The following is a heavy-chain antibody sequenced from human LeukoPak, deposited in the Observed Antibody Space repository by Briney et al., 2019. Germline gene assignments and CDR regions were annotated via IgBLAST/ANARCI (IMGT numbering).Heavy chain of an antibody. CDR2: ISGSGGST. V-gene: IGHV3-23*01. J-gene: IGHJ4*02. CDR1: INFSRLG. Sequence: GGTLKLFCPGLWINFSRLGNEWGRQGPGEGPEMVSTISGSGGSTYYADSVKGRFTISRDNSKNTLYLQMNSLRAEDTAVYYCAKDFDYYDSSGYSDYWGQGTLVTVSS. CDR3: AKDFDYYDSSGYSDY. D-gene: IGHD3-22*01.